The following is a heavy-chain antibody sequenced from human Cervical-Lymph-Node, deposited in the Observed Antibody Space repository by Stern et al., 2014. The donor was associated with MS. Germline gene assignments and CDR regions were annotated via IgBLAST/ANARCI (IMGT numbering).Heavy chain of an antibody. J-gene: IGHJ6*02. Sequence: EVQLVESGGGLVQPGGSLRLSCAASGFAFSSYWMHWVRQAPGKGLVWGSRIKTDGSSTSYVDSVKGRFIISRDNAKNTLYLQMNSLRAEDTAVYYCSRDPVTIFGVDTKTYYYGMDVWGQGTTVTVSS. CDR1: GFAFSSYW. V-gene: IGHV3-74*01. CDR3: SRDPVTIFGVDTKTYYYGMDV. CDR2: IKTDGSST. D-gene: IGHD3-3*01.